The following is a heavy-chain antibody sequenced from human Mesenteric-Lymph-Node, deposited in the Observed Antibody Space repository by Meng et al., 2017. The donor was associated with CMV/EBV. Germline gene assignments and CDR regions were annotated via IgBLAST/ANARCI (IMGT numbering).Heavy chain of an antibody. CDR2: MNPNSGNT. CDR3: ARGGYSSGWGGGNSYYYYGMDV. J-gene: IGHJ6*02. Sequence: ASVKVSCKASGYTFTSYDINWVRQATGQGLEWMGWMNPNSGNTGYAQKFQGRVTITRNTSISTAYMELSSLRSEETAVYYCARGGYSSGWGGGNSYYYYGMDVWGQGTTVTVSS. D-gene: IGHD6-19*01. V-gene: IGHV1-8*03. CDR1: GYTFTSYD.